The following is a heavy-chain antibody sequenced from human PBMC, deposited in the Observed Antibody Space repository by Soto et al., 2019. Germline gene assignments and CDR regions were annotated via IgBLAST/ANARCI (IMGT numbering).Heavy chain of an antibody. CDR1: GFTFSSYS. CDR3: ASWLGLLWVGELSTYYYYGMDV. D-gene: IGHD3-10*01. V-gene: IGHV3-21*01. Sequence: EVQLVESGGGLVKPGGSLRLSCAASGFTFSSYSMNWVRQAPGKGLEWVSSISSSSSYIYYADSVKGRFTISRDNAKNSLYLQMNSLRAEDTAVYYCASWLGLLWVGELSTYYYYGMDVWGQGTTVTVSS. CDR2: ISSSSSYI. J-gene: IGHJ6*02.